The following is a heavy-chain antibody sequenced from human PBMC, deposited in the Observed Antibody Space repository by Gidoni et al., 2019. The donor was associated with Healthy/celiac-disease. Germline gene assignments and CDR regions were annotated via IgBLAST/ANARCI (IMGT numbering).Heavy chain of an antibody. Sequence: QVQLVESGGGVVQPGGSLRLPCSASGFTFSSYGLHWVRQAPGKGLEWVAFIRYDGSNKYYADSVKGRFTISRDNSKNTLYLQMNSLRAEDTAVYYCAKDGYDILTGQFDYWGQGTLVTVSS. CDR1: GFTFSSYG. CDR2: IRYDGSNK. V-gene: IGHV3-30*02. D-gene: IGHD3-9*01. J-gene: IGHJ4*02. CDR3: AKDGYDILTGQFDY.